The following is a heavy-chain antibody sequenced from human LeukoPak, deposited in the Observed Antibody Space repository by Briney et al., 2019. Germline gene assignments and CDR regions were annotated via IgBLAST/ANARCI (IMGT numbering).Heavy chain of an antibody. V-gene: IGHV4-39*07. CDR1: GGSISSSSYY. D-gene: IGHD4-17*01. Sequence: ASETLSLTCTVSGGSISSSSYYWGWIRQPPGKGLEWIGSIYYSGSTNYNPSLKSRVTISVDTSKSQFSLKLSSVTAADTAVYCCARGYYGDYRWFDPWGQGTLVTVSS. CDR2: IYYSGST. CDR3: ARGYYGDYRWFDP. J-gene: IGHJ5*02.